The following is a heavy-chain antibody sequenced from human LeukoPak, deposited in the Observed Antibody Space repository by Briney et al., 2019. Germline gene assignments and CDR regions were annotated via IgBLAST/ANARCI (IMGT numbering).Heavy chain of an antibody. CDR1: GFTSSSYA. Sequence: GGSLRLSCAASGFTSSSYAMSWVRQAPGKGLEWVSTISGSGGSAYYADSVKGRFTVSRDSSKNTLYLQMNSLRAEDTAVYYCARGGYHAYYLDYWGQGSLVTVSS. CDR2: ISGSGGSA. CDR3: ARGGYHAYYLDY. D-gene: IGHD5-18*01. V-gene: IGHV3-23*01. J-gene: IGHJ4*02.